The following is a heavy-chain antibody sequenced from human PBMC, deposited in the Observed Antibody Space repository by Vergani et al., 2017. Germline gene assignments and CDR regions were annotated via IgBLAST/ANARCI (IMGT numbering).Heavy chain of an antibody. CDR2: ISGSGGST. CDR1: GFTFSSYA. Sequence: EVQLLESGGGLVQPGGSLRLSCAASGFTFSSYAMSWVRQAPGKGLEWVSAISGSGGSTYYGDSVKGRFTISRDNSKNTLYLQMNSLRAEDTAVYYCAKDQRGVIGCMDVWGQGTTVTVSS. V-gene: IGHV3-23*01. D-gene: IGHD2-21*01. CDR3: AKDQRGVIGCMDV. J-gene: IGHJ6*02.